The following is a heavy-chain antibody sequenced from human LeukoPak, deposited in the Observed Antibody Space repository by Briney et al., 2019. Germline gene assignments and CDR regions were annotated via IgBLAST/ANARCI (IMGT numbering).Heavy chain of an antibody. Sequence: GGSLRLSCAASGFTFSDYWLHWVRQAPGKGLVWVSRINSDGRSTAYADSVRGRFTISRDNAKNTLYLQMNSLRVEDTAVYYCARDYNWNPPDYWGQGTLVTVSS. V-gene: IGHV3-74*01. CDR3: ARDYNWNPPDY. J-gene: IGHJ4*02. CDR2: INSDGRST. CDR1: GFTFSDYW. D-gene: IGHD1-1*01.